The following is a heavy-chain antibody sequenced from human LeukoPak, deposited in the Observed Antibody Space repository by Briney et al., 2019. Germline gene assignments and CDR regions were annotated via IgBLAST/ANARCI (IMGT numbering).Heavy chain of an antibody. Sequence: SETLSLTCTVSGGSISSSSYYWSWIRQPPGKGLEWIGYIYYRGSTNYNPSLKSRVTISIETSKNQFSLKLSSVTAADTAVYYCARAPGGYGSGSRGAFDIWGQGTMVTVSS. J-gene: IGHJ3*02. CDR1: GGSISSSSYY. D-gene: IGHD3-10*01. CDR3: ARAPGGYGSGSRGAFDI. CDR2: IYYRGST. V-gene: IGHV4-61*01.